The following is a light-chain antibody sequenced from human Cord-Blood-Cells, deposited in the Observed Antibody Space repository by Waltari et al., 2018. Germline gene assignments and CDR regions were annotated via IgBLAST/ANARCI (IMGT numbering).Light chain of an antibody. Sequence: EIERTQSPGTLSLSPGERATLSCMASQRVSSSYLAWYQQKPGQAPRPLIYGASSRATGIPDRFSGSGSGTDFTLTIRSLEPAAFAVYYCQQYGSSPFTFGPGTKVDIK. CDR1: QRVSSSY. CDR3: QQYGSSPFT. J-gene: IGKJ3*01. CDR2: GAS. V-gene: IGKV3-20*01.